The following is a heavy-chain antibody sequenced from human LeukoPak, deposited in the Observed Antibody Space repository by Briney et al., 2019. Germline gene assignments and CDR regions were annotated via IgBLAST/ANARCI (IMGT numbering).Heavy chain of an antibody. CDR1: GFTFDDYA. V-gene: IGHV3-9*01. CDR3: AKDSYYDFWSGYFTFDY. D-gene: IGHD3-3*01. J-gene: IGHJ4*02. Sequence: PGGSLRLSCAASGFTFDDYAMHWVRQAPGKGLEWVSGISWNSGSIGYADSAKGRFTISRDNAKNSLYLQMNSLRAEDTALYYCAKDSYYDFWSGYFTFDYWGQGTLVTVSS. CDR2: ISWNSGSI.